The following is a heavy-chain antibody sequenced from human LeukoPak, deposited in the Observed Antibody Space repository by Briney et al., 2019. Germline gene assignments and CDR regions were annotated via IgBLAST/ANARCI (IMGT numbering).Heavy chain of an antibody. CDR1: GSSLINYW. D-gene: IGHD3-16*01. Sequence: GGSLRLSCVGTGSSLINYWMHWVRQAPGKGLVWVSGINSDGTDGRYVDYVRGRFTISRDNVKNTLYLEMNSLRAEDTAVYYCARGGAQGFEHWGPGTLVTVSS. CDR3: ARGGAQGFEH. J-gene: IGHJ5*02. V-gene: IGHV3-74*01. CDR2: INSDGTDG.